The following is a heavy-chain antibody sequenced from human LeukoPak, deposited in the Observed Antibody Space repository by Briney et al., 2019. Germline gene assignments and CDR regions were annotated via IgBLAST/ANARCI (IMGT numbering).Heavy chain of an antibody. V-gene: IGHV1-2*06. CDR3: AREGSQSGMDV. J-gene: IGHJ6*02. CDR2: INPNSGGT. Sequence: GGSVKVSCKASGYALSGDYMHWVRQAPGQGLEWMGRINPNSGGTNYLQTFQGRVTMTSNTSISTAYMELIRLTSDDTAVYYCAREGSQSGMDVWGQGTTVTVSS. D-gene: IGHD4-11*01. CDR1: GYALSGDY.